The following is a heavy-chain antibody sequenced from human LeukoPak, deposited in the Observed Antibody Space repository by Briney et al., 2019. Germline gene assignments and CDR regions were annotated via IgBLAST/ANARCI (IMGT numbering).Heavy chain of an antibody. J-gene: IGHJ5*02. CDR2: VNWNGGST. CDR3: VRDRCSSTSCHDSPNWFDP. Sequence: GGSLRLSCAASGFTFDDYGMSWVRHAPGKGREWLSGVNWNGGSTGYADSVKGRFTISRDNAKNSLYLQMNSLRAEDTALYYCVRDRCSSTSCHDSPNWFDPWGQGTLVTVSS. V-gene: IGHV3-20*04. CDR1: GFTFDDYG. D-gene: IGHD2-2*01.